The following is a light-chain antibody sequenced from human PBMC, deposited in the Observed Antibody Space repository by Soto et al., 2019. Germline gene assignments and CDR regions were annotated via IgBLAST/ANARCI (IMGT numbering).Light chain of an antibody. CDR2: DAS. V-gene: IGKV1-5*01. CDR3: QQYISYSALA. J-gene: IGKJ1*01. CDR1: QSVSSY. Sequence: DIQMTQSPSPLSASVGDRVDITCRTSQSVSSYLNWYQAKPGKAPKLLMYDASSLQSGVPSRFSGSGSGTEFTLTITSLHPDDFATYYCQQYISYSALAFGQGTKVEIK.